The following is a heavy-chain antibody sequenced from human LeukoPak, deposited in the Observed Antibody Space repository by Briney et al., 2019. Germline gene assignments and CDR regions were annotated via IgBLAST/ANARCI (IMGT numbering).Heavy chain of an antibody. Sequence: SVKVSCKASGGTFSSYTISWVRQAPGQGLEWMGRIIPILGIANYAQKFQGRVTITADKFTSTAYMELSGLRSEDTAVYYCARYQYYYDSSGYPVDYWGQGTLVTVSS. CDR3: ARYQYYYDSSGYPVDY. V-gene: IGHV1-69*02. CDR2: IIPILGIA. D-gene: IGHD3-22*01. CDR1: GGTFSSYT. J-gene: IGHJ4*02.